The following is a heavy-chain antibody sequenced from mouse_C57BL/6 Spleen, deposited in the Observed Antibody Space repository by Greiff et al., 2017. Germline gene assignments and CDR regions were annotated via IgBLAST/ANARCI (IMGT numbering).Heavy chain of an antibody. CDR1: GYAFSSSW. V-gene: IGHV1-82*01. D-gene: IGHD3-2*01. CDR3: ARSRQPYFDY. CDR2: IYPGDGDT. Sequence: VQLQESGPELVKPGASVKISCKASGYAFSSSWMNWVKQRPGKGLEWIGRIYPGDGDTNYNGKFKGKATLTADKSSSTAYMQLSSLTSEDSAVYFCARSRQPYFDYGGQGTTLTVSS. J-gene: IGHJ2*01.